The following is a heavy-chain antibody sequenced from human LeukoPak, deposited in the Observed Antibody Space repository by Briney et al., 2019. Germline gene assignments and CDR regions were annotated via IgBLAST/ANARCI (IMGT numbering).Heavy chain of an antibody. D-gene: IGHD3-10*01. J-gene: IGHJ4*02. V-gene: IGHV3-74*01. CDR2: VSTDGSNT. CDR3: IRGLAPYYGFFDY. Sequence: PGGSLRLSCAASGFTFSSHWMHWVRQAPGNGLEWVSRVSTDGSNTYYADSVKGRFTISRDNAKHTLYLQMSSLRAEDTAMYYCIRGLAPYYGFFDYWGQGSLVTVSS. CDR1: GFTFSSHW.